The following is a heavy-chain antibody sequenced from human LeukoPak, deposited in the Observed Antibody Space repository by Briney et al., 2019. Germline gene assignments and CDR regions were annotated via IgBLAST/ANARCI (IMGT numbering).Heavy chain of an antibody. CDR1: GFTFSTYA. Sequence: PGGSLRLSCAASGFTFSTYAMNWVRQAPGKGLEWVSVIYSGGSTYYADSVKGRFTISRDNSKNTLYLQMNSLRAEDTAVYYCARVPAGDTLFFDYWGQGTLVTVSS. J-gene: IGHJ4*02. CDR2: IYSGGST. D-gene: IGHD3-16*01. V-gene: IGHV3-66*01. CDR3: ARVPAGDTLFFDY.